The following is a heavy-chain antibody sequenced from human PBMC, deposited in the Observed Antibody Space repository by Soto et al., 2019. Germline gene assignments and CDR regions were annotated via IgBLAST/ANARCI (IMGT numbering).Heavy chain of an antibody. J-gene: IGHJ6*03. Sequence: SETLSLTCTVSGGSISSYYWSWIRQPPGKGLEWIGYIYYSGSTNYNPSLKSRVTISVDTSKNQFSLKLSSVTAADTAVYYCARYYGSVYYYMDVWGKGTTVTVSS. V-gene: IGHV4-59*01. CDR2: IYYSGST. CDR1: GGSISSYY. D-gene: IGHD3-10*01. CDR3: ARYYGSVYYYMDV.